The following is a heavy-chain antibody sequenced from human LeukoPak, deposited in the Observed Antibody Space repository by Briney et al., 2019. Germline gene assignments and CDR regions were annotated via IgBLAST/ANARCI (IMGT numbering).Heavy chain of an antibody. CDR3: ARRGCSSASCAFDY. J-gene: IGHJ4*02. V-gene: IGHV3-21*01. CDR2: ISSSSSHI. D-gene: IGHD2-2*01. CDR1: GFTFSSYS. Sequence: GGSLRPSCAASGFTFSSYSMKWVRQAPGKGLEWVSSISSSSSHIYYADSVKGRFTISRDNAKNSLYLQMNSLRAEDTAVYYCARRGCSSASCAFDYWGQGTLVTVSS.